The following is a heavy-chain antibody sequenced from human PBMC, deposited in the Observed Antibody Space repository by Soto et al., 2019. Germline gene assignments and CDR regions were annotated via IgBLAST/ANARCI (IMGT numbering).Heavy chain of an antibody. Sequence: QLHLVQSGAVVKKPGASVTVSCSASGYPVTAYYMHWVRQAPGRGLEWMGGINPTTGAAKYTQTFQGRVTLPRDSSTSTVFMELSGLTSGDTAVFYFARGGGVGVAGSAAFDMWGQGTLVTVSS. CDR2: INPTTGAA. CDR1: GYPVTAYY. J-gene: IGHJ3*02. V-gene: IGHV1-2*02. CDR3: ARGGGVGVAGSAAFDM. D-gene: IGHD3-3*01.